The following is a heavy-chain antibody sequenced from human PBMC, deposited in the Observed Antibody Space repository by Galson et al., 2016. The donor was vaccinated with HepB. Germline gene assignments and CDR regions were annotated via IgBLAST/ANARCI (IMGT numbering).Heavy chain of an antibody. CDR1: GFTFNRYG. CDR3: ARDRIFDLWSGNRNNYAMDV. V-gene: IGHV3-33*01. D-gene: IGHD3-3*01. Sequence: SLRLSCATSGFTFNRYGMHWVRQAPGKGLEWVAVIWYDESNKYYADSVKGRFTISRDNSKNMLYLQMNSLRAEDTAVYYCARDRIFDLWSGNRNNYAMDVWGQGTTVTVSS. CDR2: IWYDESNK. J-gene: IGHJ6*02.